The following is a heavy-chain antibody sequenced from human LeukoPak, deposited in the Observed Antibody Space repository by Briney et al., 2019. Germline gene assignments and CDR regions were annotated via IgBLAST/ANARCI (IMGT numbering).Heavy chain of an antibody. CDR3: ARASGDYLA. CDR1: YGSISSYY. Sequence: PSETLSLTCIVSYGSISSYYWSWIRQPPGKGLEWIGQIYSSGITNYSPSLKSRVTISVETSKNQFSLKLSSVTAADTAVYYCARASGDYLAWGQGTLVTVSS. J-gene: IGHJ4*02. D-gene: IGHD4-17*01. V-gene: IGHV4-4*09. CDR2: IYSSGIT.